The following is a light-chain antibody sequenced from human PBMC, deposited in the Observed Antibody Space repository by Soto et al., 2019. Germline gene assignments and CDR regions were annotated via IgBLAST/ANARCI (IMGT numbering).Light chain of an antibody. J-gene: IGLJ3*02. V-gene: IGLV1-44*01. CDR1: SSNIGSNT. Sequence: QSVLTQPPSASGTPGQRVTISCSGSSSNIGSNTVNWYQQLPGTAPKLLIYSNNQRPSGVPDRFSGSKSGTSASLAISGLQSEDEADYYCAAWDDSLNVFGGGTKLTFL. CDR2: SNN. CDR3: AAWDDSLNV.